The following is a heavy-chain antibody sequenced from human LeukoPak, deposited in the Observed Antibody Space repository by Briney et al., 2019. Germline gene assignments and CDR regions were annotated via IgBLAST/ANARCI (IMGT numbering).Heavy chain of an antibody. CDR3: AREIEVGTTTAWSDP. Sequence: SQTLSLTCAISGDSVSSNSAAWNWFRLYPSRGLEWLGRTYYRSKWYNDYAVSVKSRITIDPDTSKNQFSLQLNSVTPEDTAVYYCAREIEVGTTTAWSDPWGQGTLVTVSS. J-gene: IGHJ5*02. D-gene: IGHD1-26*01. V-gene: IGHV6-1*01. CDR2: TYYRSKWYN. CDR1: GDSVSSNSAA.